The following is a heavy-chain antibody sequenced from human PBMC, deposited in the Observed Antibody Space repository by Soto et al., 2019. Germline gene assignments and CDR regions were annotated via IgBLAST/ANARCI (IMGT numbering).Heavy chain of an antibody. CDR3: ARLYYDFWSGYLANWFDP. Sequence: ASVKVSCKASGYTFTSYGISWVRQAPGQGLEWMGWISAYNGNTNYAQKLQGRVTMTTDTSTSTAYMELRSLRSDDTAVYYCARLYYDFWSGYLANWFDPWGQGTLVTVSS. D-gene: IGHD3-3*01. V-gene: IGHV1-18*01. J-gene: IGHJ5*02. CDR1: GYTFTSYG. CDR2: ISAYNGNT.